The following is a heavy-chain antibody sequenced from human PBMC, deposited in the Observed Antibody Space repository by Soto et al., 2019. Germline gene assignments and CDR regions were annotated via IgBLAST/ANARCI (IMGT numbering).Heavy chain of an antibody. CDR1: GFTFSNAW. J-gene: IGHJ3*02. Sequence: PGGSLRLSCAASGFTFSNAWMSWVRQAPGKGLEWVGRIKSKTDGGTTDYAAPVKGRFTISRDDLKITLYLQMNSLKTEDTAVYYCTTDSLGYSYGYNAFDIWGQGTMVTVSS. CDR3: TTDSLGYSYGYNAFDI. CDR2: IKSKTDGGTT. V-gene: IGHV3-15*01. D-gene: IGHD5-18*01.